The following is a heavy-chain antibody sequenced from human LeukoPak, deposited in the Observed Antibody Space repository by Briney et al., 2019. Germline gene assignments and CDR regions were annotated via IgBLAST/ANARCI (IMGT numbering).Heavy chain of an antibody. Sequence: GGSLRLSCAASGFTFSSYSMNWVRQAPGKGLEWVSYISSSSSTIYYADSVKGRFTISRDNAKNSLYLQMNSLRAEDTAVYYCARDLGRYCSGGSCYSDPWFDPWGQGTLVTVSS. CDR1: GFTFSSYS. J-gene: IGHJ5*02. V-gene: IGHV3-48*04. CDR2: ISSSSSTI. CDR3: ARDLGRYCSGGSCYSDPWFDP. D-gene: IGHD2-15*01.